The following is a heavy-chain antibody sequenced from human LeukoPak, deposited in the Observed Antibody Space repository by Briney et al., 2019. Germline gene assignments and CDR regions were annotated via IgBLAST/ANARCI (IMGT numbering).Heavy chain of an antibody. CDR2: ISGSGGST. Sequence: GGSLRLSCAASGFTFSSYAMSWVRQAPGKGLEWVSAISGSGGSTYYADSVKGRFTISRDNSKNTLYLQMNSLRAEDTAVYYCAKGTSGWYGRNYFDYWGQGTLVTVSS. D-gene: IGHD6-19*01. V-gene: IGHV3-23*01. CDR1: GFTFSSYA. CDR3: AKGTSGWYGRNYFDY. J-gene: IGHJ4*02.